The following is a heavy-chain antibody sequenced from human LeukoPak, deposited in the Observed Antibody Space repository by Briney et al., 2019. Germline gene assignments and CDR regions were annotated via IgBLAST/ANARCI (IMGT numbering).Heavy chain of an antibody. CDR3: ARAFRSWELQGQGAFDI. V-gene: IGHV1-18*01. J-gene: IGHJ3*02. CDR2: ISAYNGNT. Sequence: GASVKVSCKASGYTFTSYGISWVRQAPGQGLEWMGWISAYNGNTNYAQKLQGRVTMTTDTSTSTAYMELRSLRSDDTAVYYCARAFRSWELQGQGAFDIWGQGTMVTVSS. D-gene: IGHD1-7*01. CDR1: GYTFTSYG.